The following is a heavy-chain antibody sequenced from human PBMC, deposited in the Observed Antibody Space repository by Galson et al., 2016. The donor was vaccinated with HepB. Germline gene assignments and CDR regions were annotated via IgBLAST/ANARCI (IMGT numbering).Heavy chain of an antibody. Sequence: SLRLSCAASGFTFSEYYMSWIRQAPGKGLELVSYITNSGSAIYTADFVKGRFTISRDNAKNSLYLQMNSLRVEDTAVYYCARETPIVGASYDCWGQGALVTVSS. CDR3: ARETPIVGASYDC. J-gene: IGHJ4*02. CDR1: GFTFSEYY. V-gene: IGHV3-11*01. D-gene: IGHD1-26*01. CDR2: ITNSGSAI.